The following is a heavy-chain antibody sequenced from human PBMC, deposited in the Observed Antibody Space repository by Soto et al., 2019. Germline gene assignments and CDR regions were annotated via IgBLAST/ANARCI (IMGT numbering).Heavy chain of an antibody. CDR1: GFTFSSYS. J-gene: IGHJ4*02. Sequence: PGGSLRLSCAASGFTFSSYSMNWVRQAPGKGLEWVSSISSSSSYIYYADSVKGRFTISRDNAKNSLYLQMNSLRAEDTAVYYCARPRGYSYGFPLGYWGQGTLVTVSS. D-gene: IGHD5-18*01. V-gene: IGHV3-21*01. CDR2: ISSSSSYI. CDR3: ARPRGYSYGFPLGY.